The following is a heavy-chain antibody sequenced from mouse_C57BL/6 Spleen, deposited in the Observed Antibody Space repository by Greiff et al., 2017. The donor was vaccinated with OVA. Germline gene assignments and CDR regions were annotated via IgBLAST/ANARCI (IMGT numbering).Heavy chain of an antibody. CDR3: ARPYGNGGYFDV. Sequence: QVQLQQSGAELARPGASVKLSCKASGYTFTSYGISWVKQRTGQGLEWIGEIYPRSGNTYYNEKFKGKATLTADKSSSTAYMELRSLTSEDSAVYFCARPYGNGGYFDVWGTGTTVTVSS. CDR2: IYPRSGNT. V-gene: IGHV1-81*01. J-gene: IGHJ1*03. CDR1: GYTFTSYG. D-gene: IGHD2-1*01.